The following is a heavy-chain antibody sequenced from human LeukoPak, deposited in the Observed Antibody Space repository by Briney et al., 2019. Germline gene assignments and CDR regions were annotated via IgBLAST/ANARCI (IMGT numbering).Heavy chain of an antibody. D-gene: IGHD5-18*01. J-gene: IGHJ4*02. CDR1: GGSISSYY. V-gene: IGHV4-59*01. CDR2: IYYSGST. CDR3: ARSGYSYGWDYFDY. Sequence: SETLSLTCTVSGGSISSYYWSWIRQPPGKDLNGIGYIYYSGSTNYNPSLKSRVTISVDTSKNQFSLKLSSVTAADTAVYYCARSGYSYGWDYFDYWGQGTLVTVSS.